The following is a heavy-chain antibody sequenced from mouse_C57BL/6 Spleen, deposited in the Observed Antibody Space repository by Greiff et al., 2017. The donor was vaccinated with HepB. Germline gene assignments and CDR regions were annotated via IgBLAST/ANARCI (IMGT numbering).Heavy chain of an antibody. D-gene: IGHD1-1*01. J-gene: IGHJ2*01. CDR3: ARSLYYGNLDY. CDR1: GYSFTGYY. CDR2: INPSTGGT. Sequence: EVQLQQSGPELVKPGASVKISCKASGYSFTGYYMNWVKQSPEKSLEWIGEINPSTGGTTYNQKFKAKATLTVDKSSSTAYLQLKSLTSEDSAVDYCARSLYYGNLDYWGQGTTLTVSS. V-gene: IGHV1-42*01.